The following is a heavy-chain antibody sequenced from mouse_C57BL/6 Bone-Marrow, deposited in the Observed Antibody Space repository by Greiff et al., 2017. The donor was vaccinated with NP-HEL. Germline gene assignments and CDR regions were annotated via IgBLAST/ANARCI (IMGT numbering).Heavy chain of an antibody. CDR1: GYTFTSYT. CDR2: INPSSGYT. V-gene: IGHV1-4*01. Sequence: QVQLQQSGAELARPGASVKMSCKASGYTFTSYTMHWVKQRPGQGLEWIGYINPSSGYTKYNQKFKDKATLTADKSSSTAYMQLSSLTSEDSAVYYCARGGTTVVATGFDYWGQGTTLTVSS. CDR3: ARGGTTVVATGFDY. D-gene: IGHD1-1*01. J-gene: IGHJ2*01.